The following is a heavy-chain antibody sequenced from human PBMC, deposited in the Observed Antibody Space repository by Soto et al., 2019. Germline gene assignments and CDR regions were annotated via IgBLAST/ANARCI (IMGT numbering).Heavy chain of an antibody. CDR1: GYTFTSYG. J-gene: IGHJ4*02. Sequence: ASVKVSCKASGYTFTSYGISWVRQAPGQGLERMGWISAYNGNTNYAQKHQGRVTMTTDTSTSTAYMELRSLRSDDTAVYYCARDFIGGYSSGWFDYWGQGTLVTVTS. D-gene: IGHD6-19*01. CDR3: ARDFIGGYSSGWFDY. V-gene: IGHV1-18*01. CDR2: ISAYNGNT.